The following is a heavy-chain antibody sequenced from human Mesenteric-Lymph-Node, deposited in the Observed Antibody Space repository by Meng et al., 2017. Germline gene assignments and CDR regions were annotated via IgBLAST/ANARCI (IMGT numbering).Heavy chain of an antibody. Sequence: GGSLRLSCAASGFTFSNYAMTWVRQAPGKGLEWVSGISGGGSTTNYADSVQGRFTISRDNSKNTLYLQMNSLRAEDTAVYYCARDVRITMIVVVTPPLWYWGQGTLVTVSS. J-gene: IGHJ4*02. V-gene: IGHV3-23*01. D-gene: IGHD3-22*01. CDR2: ISGGGSTT. CDR1: GFTFSNYA. CDR3: ARDVRITMIVVVTPPLWY.